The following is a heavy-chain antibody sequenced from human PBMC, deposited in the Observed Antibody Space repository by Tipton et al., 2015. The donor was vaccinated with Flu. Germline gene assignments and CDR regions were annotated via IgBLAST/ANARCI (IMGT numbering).Heavy chain of an antibody. J-gene: IGHJ6*02. CDR3: ARVRRDPLAPLCVGTGCANNFYSGMDV. V-gene: IGHV1-18*01. Sequence: QVQLVQSGAEVKKPGASVKVSCKASGYNFHIYDITWVRQAPGQGLEWMGWISSRTANTDYAQRIQDRVTMTTDTSTGTSYMELTSLRSDDTAVYYGARVRRDPLAPLCVGTGCANNFYSGMDVWGQGTTVAVSS. CDR2: ISSRTANT. D-gene: IGHD2-8*02. CDR1: GYNFHIYD.